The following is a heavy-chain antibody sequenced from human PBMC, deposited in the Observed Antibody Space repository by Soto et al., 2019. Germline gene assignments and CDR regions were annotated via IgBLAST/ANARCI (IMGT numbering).Heavy chain of an antibody. CDR3: ASSMVRGAPLLYYYYGMDV. J-gene: IGHJ6*02. Sequence: SETLSLTCTVSGGSISGSSYYWGWIRQPPGKGLEWIGSIYYSGSTYYNPSLKSRVTISVDTSKNQFSLKLSSVTAADTAVYYCASSMVRGAPLLYYYYGMDVWGQGTTVTVSS. CDR1: GGSISGSSYY. V-gene: IGHV4-39*01. CDR2: IYYSGST. D-gene: IGHD3-10*01.